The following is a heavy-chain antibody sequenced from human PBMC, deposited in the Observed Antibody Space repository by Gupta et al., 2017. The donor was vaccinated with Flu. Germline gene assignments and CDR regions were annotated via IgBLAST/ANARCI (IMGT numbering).Heavy chain of an antibody. CDR1: GGSISDYY. J-gene: IGHJ4*02. Sequence: QVQLQESGPRLVTPSETLSLTCPVSGGSISDYYWSWVRQPPGKGLEWIGYMYYSGSFSYNPSLKSRLTISVDASKNQFSLRLTSVTAADTAVYYCAAAPRPEYYFDYWGQGALVTASS. D-gene: IGHD6-6*01. CDR3: AAAPRPEYYFDY. CDR2: MYYSGSF. V-gene: IGHV4-59*01.